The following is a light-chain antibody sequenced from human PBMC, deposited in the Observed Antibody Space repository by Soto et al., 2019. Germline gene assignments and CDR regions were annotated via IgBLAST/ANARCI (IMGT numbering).Light chain of an antibody. V-gene: IGKV1-39*01. CDR3: QQSYSTPQT. CDR1: QTIITF. J-gene: IGKJ1*01. Sequence: DIQMTQSPSSLSASVGDRVTITCRASQTIITFLNWYQQRPGEAPKLLIYAASSLQSGVPSRFSCSGSGTDFTLTISSLQPEDFATYFCQQSYSTPQTFGQGTKVEIK. CDR2: AAS.